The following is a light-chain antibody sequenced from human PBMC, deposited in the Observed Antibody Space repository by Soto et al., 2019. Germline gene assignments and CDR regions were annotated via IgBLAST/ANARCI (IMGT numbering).Light chain of an antibody. CDR1: ESVSNSY. V-gene: IGKV3-20*01. Sequence: EIVLTQSPGTLSLSPGERATLSCRASESVSNSYLAWSQQKPGQAPRLLIYGTSSRATGIPDRFIGSGSGTDFTLTISRLEPEDFAVYYCQQYTSSTWTCGQGTKVEIK. CDR3: QQYTSSTWT. CDR2: GTS. J-gene: IGKJ1*01.